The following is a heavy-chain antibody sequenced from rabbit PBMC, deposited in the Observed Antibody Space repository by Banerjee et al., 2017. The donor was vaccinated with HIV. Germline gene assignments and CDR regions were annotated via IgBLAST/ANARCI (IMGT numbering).Heavy chain of an antibody. CDR2: IYTGSGNT. V-gene: IGHV1S45*01. Sequence: QQQLEESGGGLVKPGGTLTLTCKASGIDFSSYYYMCWVRQAPGKGLEWIGCIYTGSGNTYCASWAKGRFTISKTSSTTVTLQMTSLTAADTATYFCARDRAYSSGWGRDLWGPGTLVTVS. CDR3: ARDRAYSSGWGRDL. CDR1: GIDFSSYYY. D-gene: IGHD4-1*01. J-gene: IGHJ4*01.